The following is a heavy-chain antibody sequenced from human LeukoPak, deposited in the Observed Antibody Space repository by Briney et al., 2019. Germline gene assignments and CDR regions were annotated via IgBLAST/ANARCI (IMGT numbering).Heavy chain of an antibody. D-gene: IGHD3-9*01. V-gene: IGHV3-33*01. CDR3: ARESVRYFDSRNWFDP. CDR1: GFTFSSYG. CDR2: IWYDGSNK. J-gene: IGHJ5*02. Sequence: PGRSLRLSCAASGFTFSSYGMHWVRQAPGKGLEWVAVIWYDGSNKYYADSVKGRFTISRDNSKNTLYLQMTSLRAEDTAVYYCARESVRYFDSRNWFDPWGQGTLVTVSS.